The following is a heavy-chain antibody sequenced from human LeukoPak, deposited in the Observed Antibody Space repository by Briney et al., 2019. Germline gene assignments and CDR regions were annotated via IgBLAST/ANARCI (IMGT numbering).Heavy chain of an antibody. J-gene: IGHJ4*02. V-gene: IGHV4-31*03. CDR3: ASATRIVGAPIGYYFDY. Sequence: SQTLSLTCTVSGGSISSGGYYWSWIRQHPGKGLEWIGYIYYSGSTYYNPSLKRRLTISLDTSRNQFSLKLSSVTAADTAVHYCASATRIVGAPIGYYFDYWGQGTLVTVSS. D-gene: IGHD1-26*01. CDR1: GGSISSGGYY. CDR2: IYYSGST.